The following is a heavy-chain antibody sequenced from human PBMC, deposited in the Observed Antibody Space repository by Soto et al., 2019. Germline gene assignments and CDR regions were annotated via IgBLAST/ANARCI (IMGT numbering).Heavy chain of an antibody. CDR2: MNPNSGNT. V-gene: IGHV1-8*01. J-gene: IGHJ6*01. CDR1: GYTFTSYD. Sequence: ASVKVSCKASGYTFTSYDINWVRQATGQGLEWMGWMNPNSGNTGYAQKFQGRVTMTRNTSISTAYMELSSLRSEDTAVYYCAREGIAAAGTRTSYYYYYGLDVWGQ. CDR3: AREGIAAAGTRTSYYYYYGLDV. D-gene: IGHD6-13*01.